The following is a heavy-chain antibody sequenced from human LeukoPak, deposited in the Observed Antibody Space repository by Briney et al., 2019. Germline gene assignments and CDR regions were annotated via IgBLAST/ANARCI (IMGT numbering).Heavy chain of an antibody. CDR2: INHSGST. J-gene: IGHJ6*02. CDR1: GGSFRGTY. CDR3: ARGRYYYGMDV. V-gene: IGHV4-34*01. Sequence: SETLSLTSVVNGGSFRGTYWGWIRKPPGKGLEWIGEINHSGSTNYNPSLKSRVTISVDTSKNQFSLKLSSVTAADTAVYYCARGRYYYGMDVWGQGTTVTVSS.